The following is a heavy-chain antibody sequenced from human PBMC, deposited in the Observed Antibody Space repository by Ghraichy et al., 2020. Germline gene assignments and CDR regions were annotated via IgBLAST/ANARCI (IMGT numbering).Heavy chain of an antibody. Sequence: GESLNISCAASGFTFSSYWMSWVRQAPGKGLEWVANIKQDGSEKYYVDSVKGRFTISRDNAKNSLYLQMNSLRAEDTAVYYCARVGEVADSDYWGQGTLVTVSS. CDR2: IKQDGSEK. D-gene: IGHD2-15*01. CDR3: ARVGEVADSDY. J-gene: IGHJ4*02. V-gene: IGHV3-7*01. CDR1: GFTFSSYW.